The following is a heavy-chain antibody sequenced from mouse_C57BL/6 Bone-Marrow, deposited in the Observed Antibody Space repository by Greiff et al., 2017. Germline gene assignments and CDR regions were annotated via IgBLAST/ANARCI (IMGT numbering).Heavy chain of an antibody. D-gene: IGHD1-1*01. CDR1: GYAFTNYL. V-gene: IGHV1-54*01. J-gene: IGHJ1*03. Sequence: VQLQQSGAELVRPGTSVKVSCKASGYAFTNYLIEWVKQRPGQGLEWIGVINPGSGGTTYNEKFKGTATLTADKSSSTAYMQLSSLTSEDSAVYFCAREEYYGSSYWYFDVWGTGTTVTGSS. CDR2: INPGSGGT. CDR3: AREEYYGSSYWYFDV.